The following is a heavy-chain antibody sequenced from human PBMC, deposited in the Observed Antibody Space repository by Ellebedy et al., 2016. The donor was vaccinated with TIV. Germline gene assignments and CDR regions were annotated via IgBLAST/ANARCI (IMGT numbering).Heavy chain of an antibody. V-gene: IGHV3-9*01. CDR2: ISWNSGSI. J-gene: IGHJ4*02. Sequence: GGSLRLXCAASGFTFDDYAMHWVRQAPGKGLEWVSGISWNSGSIGYADSVKGRFTISRDNAKNSLYLQMNSLRAEDTALYYCATLDSYGYYFDYWGQGTLVTVSS. CDR3: ATLDSYGYYFDY. CDR1: GFTFDDYA. D-gene: IGHD5-18*01.